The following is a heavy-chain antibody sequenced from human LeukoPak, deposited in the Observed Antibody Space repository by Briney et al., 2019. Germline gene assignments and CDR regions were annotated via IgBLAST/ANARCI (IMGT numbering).Heavy chain of an antibody. J-gene: IGHJ4*02. V-gene: IGHV4-39*07. D-gene: IGHD3-22*01. CDR1: GGSISSSSYY. Sequence: SETLSLTCTVSGGSISSSSYYWGWIRQPPGKGLEWIGSIYYSGSTNYNPSLKSRVTISVDTSKNQFSLKLSSVTAADTAVYYCARGLSDSSGYYYLIYFDYWGQGTLVTVSS. CDR3: ARGLSDSSGYYYLIYFDY. CDR2: IYYSGST.